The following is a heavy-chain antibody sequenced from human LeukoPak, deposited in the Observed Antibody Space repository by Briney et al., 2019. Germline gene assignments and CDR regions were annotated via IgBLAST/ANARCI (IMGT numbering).Heavy chain of an antibody. CDR1: GFTFDDYA. V-gene: IGHV3-9*01. CDR3: AKDVDSTWGSIDY. D-gene: IGHD3-16*01. Sequence: GRSLRLSCAASGFTFDDYAMHWVRQAPGKGLEWVSSISWNSGTIGYADSVKGRFNISRDNAKNSLYLQMNSLRPEDTALYYCAKDVDSTWGSIDYWGQGILVTVSS. J-gene: IGHJ4*02. CDR2: ISWNSGTI.